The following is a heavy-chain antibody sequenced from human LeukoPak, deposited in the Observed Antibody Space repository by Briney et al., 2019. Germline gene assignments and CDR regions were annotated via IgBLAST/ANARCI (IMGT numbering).Heavy chain of an antibody. V-gene: IGHV3-21*01. CDR1: GFTFSSYS. CDR3: ARDLFLGYCSGGSCYSDY. Sequence: GGSLRLSCAASGFTFSSYSMNWVRQASGKGLEWVSSISSSSSYIYYADSVKGRFTISRDNAKNSLYLQMNSPRAEDTAVYYCARDLFLGYCSGGSCYSDYWGQGTLVTVSS. D-gene: IGHD2-15*01. CDR2: ISSSSSYI. J-gene: IGHJ4*02.